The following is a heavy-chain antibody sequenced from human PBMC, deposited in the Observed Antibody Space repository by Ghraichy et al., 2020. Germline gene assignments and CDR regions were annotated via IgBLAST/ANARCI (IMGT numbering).Heavy chain of an antibody. J-gene: IGHJ4*02. CDR3: ASSSSWFFDY. V-gene: IGHV4-31*03. CDR1: GGSISSGGYY. Sequence: SETLSLTCTVSGGSISSGGYYWSWIRQHPGKGLEWIGYIYYSGSTYYNPSLKSRVTISVDTSKNQFSLKLSSVTAADTAVYYCASSSSWFFDYWGQGTLVTVSS. D-gene: IGHD6-13*01. CDR2: IYYSGST.